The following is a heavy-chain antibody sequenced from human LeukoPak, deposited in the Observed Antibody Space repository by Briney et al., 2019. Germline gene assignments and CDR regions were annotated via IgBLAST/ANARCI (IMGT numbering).Heavy chain of an antibody. CDR1: GFTFSSYT. CDR2: ISSSSSYI. CDR3: AKGSSSWYDSWFDP. Sequence: GGSLRLSCATSGFTFSSYTMNWVRQAPGKGLEWVSSISSSSSYIYYAESVKGRFTISRDNSKNTLYLQMNSLRAEDTAVYYCAKGSSSWYDSWFDPWGQGTLVTVSS. D-gene: IGHD6-13*01. V-gene: IGHV3-21*04. J-gene: IGHJ5*02.